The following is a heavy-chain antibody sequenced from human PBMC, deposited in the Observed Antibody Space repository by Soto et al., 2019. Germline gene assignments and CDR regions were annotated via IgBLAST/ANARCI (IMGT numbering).Heavy chain of an antibody. CDR3: ARGYYYDSSGYYSNAYYFDY. CDR2: IIPIFGTT. J-gene: IGHJ4*02. D-gene: IGHD3-22*01. V-gene: IGHV1-69*01. CDR1: GGTFSSDA. Sequence: QVQLVQSGAEVQKPGSSVKVSCKASGGTFSSDAISWVRQAPGQGLEWMGGIIPIFGTTNYAQKFQGRVTITADESTSTAYMELSSLRSEDTAVYYCARGYYYDSSGYYSNAYYFDYWGQGTLVTVSS.